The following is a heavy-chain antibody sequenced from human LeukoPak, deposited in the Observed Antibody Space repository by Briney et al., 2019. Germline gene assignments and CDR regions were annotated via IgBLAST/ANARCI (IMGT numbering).Heavy chain of an antibody. CDR1: GLNFRSFW. D-gene: IGHD2-8*01. J-gene: IGHJ2*01. CDR2: IKQDGSEK. CDR3: ARGFYFSMTELYYLHL. Sequence: GGSLRLSCAVSGLNFRSFWMSWVRQAPGKGLEWVANIKQDGSEKFYVDSVKGRFTISRDNGKNSLYLQMNSLRAEDSAVYFCARGFYFSMTELYYLHLWGRGTLVTVSS. V-gene: IGHV3-7*04.